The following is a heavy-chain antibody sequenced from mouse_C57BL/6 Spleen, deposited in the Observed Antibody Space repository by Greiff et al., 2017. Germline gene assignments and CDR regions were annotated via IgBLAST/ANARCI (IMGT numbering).Heavy chain of an antibody. CDR3: ARALSIYYGNLYYFDY. D-gene: IGHD2-1*01. CDR2: ISDGGSYT. CDR1: GFTFSSYA. Sequence: EVHLVESGGGLVKPGGSLKLSCAASGFTFSSYAMSWVRQTPEKRLEWVATISDGGSYTYYPDNVKGRFTISRDNAKNNLYLQMSHLKSEDTAMYYCARALSIYYGNLYYFDYWGQGTTLTVSS. J-gene: IGHJ2*01. V-gene: IGHV5-4*01.